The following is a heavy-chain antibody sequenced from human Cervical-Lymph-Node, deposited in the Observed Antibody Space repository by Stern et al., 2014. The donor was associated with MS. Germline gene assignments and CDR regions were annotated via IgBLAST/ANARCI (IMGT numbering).Heavy chain of an antibody. CDR3: ARGVRGEFPD. CDR1: GYTFTRYY. J-gene: IGHJ4*02. Sequence: QVQLVQSGAEVKKPGASVTASCKASGYTFTRYYIHWVRQAPGQGLEWMGIINPSDGVTSYAQRFQGRVTMTRDTSTSTVYLELTGLRSEDTAMYYCARGVRGEFPDWGQGTLVTVSS. D-gene: IGHD3-10*01. CDR2: INPSDGVT. V-gene: IGHV1-46*01.